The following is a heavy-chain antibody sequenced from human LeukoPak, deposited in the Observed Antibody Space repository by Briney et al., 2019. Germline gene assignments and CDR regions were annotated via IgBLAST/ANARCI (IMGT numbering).Heavy chain of an antibody. V-gene: IGHV5-10-1*01. CDR1: GYSFTSYW. D-gene: IGHD2-2*01. CDR3: ATSGKHCSSTSCYAGQD. J-gene: IGHJ4*02. Sequence: GESLKISCKGSGYSFTSYWISWVRQMPAKGLEWMGRIDPSDSYTNYSPSFQGHVIISADKSISTAYLQWSSLKASDTAMYYCATSGKHCSSTSCYAGQDWGQGTLVTVSS. CDR2: IDPSDSYT.